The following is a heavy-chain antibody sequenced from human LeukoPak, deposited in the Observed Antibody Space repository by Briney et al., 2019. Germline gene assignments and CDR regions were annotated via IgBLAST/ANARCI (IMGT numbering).Heavy chain of an antibody. CDR1: GGSISSYY. CDR2: LYYSGST. Sequence: SETLSLTCTVSGGSISSYYWNWIRQPPGKGLEWIGNLYYSGSTSYNPSLKSRVTISVDTSKNQFSLKLSSVTAADTAVYYCAGRESSGWYWYFDLWGRGTLVTVSS. J-gene: IGHJ2*01. D-gene: IGHD6-19*01. CDR3: AGRESSGWYWYFDL. V-gene: IGHV4-59*08.